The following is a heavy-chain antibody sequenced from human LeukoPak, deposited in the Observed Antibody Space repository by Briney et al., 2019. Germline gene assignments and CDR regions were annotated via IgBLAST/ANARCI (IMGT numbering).Heavy chain of an antibody. Sequence: GRALRLSCAASGFTFSSYGIHWVRQAPGKGLEWVAVISHDGGNEYYADSVKGRFTISRDNSKSAVYLQMNSLRAEDTAVYYCARVWQPPSGGYYGMDVWGQGTTVTVSS. CDR2: ISHDGGNE. CDR3: ARVWQPPSGGYYGMDV. CDR1: GFTFSSYG. J-gene: IGHJ6*02. V-gene: IGHV3-30*03. D-gene: IGHD1-14*01.